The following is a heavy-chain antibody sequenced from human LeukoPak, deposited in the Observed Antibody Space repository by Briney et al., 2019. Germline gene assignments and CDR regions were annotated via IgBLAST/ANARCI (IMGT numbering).Heavy chain of an antibody. Sequence: GESLKISCRGSGYSFTNYWIGWVRQIPGKGLGWMGIIYPGDSDTRYRPSFQGQVTISADKSISTAYLQWSSLKASDTAMYYCARIAVAGTGVRWFDPWGQGTLVTVSS. J-gene: IGHJ5*02. CDR3: ARIAVAGTGVRWFDP. D-gene: IGHD6-19*01. V-gene: IGHV5-51*01. CDR2: IYPGDSDT. CDR1: GYSFTNYW.